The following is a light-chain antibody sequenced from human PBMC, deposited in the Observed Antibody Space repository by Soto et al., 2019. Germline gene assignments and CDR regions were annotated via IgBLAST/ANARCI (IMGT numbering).Light chain of an antibody. CDR1: SSDVGSYNL. J-gene: IGLJ1*01. Sequence: QSVLTQPASVSGSPGQSITISCTGTSSDVGSYNLVSWYQQHPGKAPKFMIYEGSKRPSGVSNRFSGSKSGNTASLTISGLQAEDEADYYCCSYVGSSILYVFGTGTKLTVL. CDR2: EGS. CDR3: CSYVGSSILYV. V-gene: IGLV2-23*01.